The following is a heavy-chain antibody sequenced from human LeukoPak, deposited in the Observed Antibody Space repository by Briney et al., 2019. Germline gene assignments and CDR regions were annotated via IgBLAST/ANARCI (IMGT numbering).Heavy chain of an antibody. CDR3: ASGLYSGSYGGDY. D-gene: IGHD1-26*01. J-gene: IGHJ4*02. V-gene: IGHV3-21*01. CDR1: GLTFSSYS. Sequence: GGSLRLSCAASGLTFSSYSMTWVRQAPGKGLEWVSSISSSSSYIYYADSVKGRFTISRDNAKNSLYLQMNSLRAEDTAVYYCASGLYSGSYGGDYWGQGTLVTVSS. CDR2: ISSSSSYI.